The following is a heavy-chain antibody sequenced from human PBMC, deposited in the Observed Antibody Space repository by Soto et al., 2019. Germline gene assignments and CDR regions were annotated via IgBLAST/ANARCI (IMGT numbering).Heavy chain of an antibody. CDR1: GDSISSNNYY. CDR3: ARHPGYAVPTVYATHYFNY. V-gene: IGHV4-39*01. J-gene: IGHJ4*02. Sequence: QLQLQESGPGLVKPSETLSLTCTVSGDSISSNNYYCAWIRQPPGKGLEWIGSIYYTGSTYYNPSLKSRVAMSVDTSETRFSRRLSSVTAADTAVYYCARHPGYAVPTVYATHYFNYWGQGILVTVST. CDR2: IYYTGST. D-gene: IGHD2-8*01.